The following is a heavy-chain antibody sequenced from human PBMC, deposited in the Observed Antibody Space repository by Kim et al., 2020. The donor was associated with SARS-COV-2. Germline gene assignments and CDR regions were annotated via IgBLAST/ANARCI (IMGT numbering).Heavy chain of an antibody. V-gene: IGHV3-30-3*01. CDR2: ISSDGSKT. CDR1: GFTFSTYA. Sequence: GGSLRLSCAASGFTFSTYAMHWVRQPPGKGLEWVAFISSDGSKTYYEDSVKGRFTISRDNSKNMVYLQMNSLRDEDTTVYYCARDWGSWGKGNLVTVSS. J-gene: IGHJ5*02. D-gene: IGHD3-16*01. CDR3: ARDWGS.